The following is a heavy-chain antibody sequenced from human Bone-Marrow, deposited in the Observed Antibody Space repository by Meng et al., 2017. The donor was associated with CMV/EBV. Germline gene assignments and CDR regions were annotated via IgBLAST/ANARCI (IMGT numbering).Heavy chain of an antibody. CDR2: IKKNGSEK. V-gene: IGHV3-7*01. J-gene: IGHJ4*02. D-gene: IGHD6-13*01. Sequence: FSSYWESRDREAPGKGLEWVANIKKNGSEKYNEESVKGRFTISRDNDKNSLYLQMNSLRAEDTAVYYCARGRGDSSSWYFDYWGQGTLVTVSS. CDR1: FSSYW. CDR3: ARGRGDSSSWYFDY.